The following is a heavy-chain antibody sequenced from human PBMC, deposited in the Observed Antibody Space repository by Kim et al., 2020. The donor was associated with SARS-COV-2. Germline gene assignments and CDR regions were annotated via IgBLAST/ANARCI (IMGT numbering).Heavy chain of an antibody. Sequence: GGSLRLSCAASGFTFSSYWMSWVRQAPGKGLEWVANIRQDGSETHYVDSVKGRFTISRDNAKNSLYLQMNSLRAEDTAVYYCARDLGSSSGDYYYYYGMDVWGHGTTGTVSS. CDR2: IRQDGSET. D-gene: IGHD6-13*01. CDR3: ARDLGSSSGDYYYYYGMDV. CDR1: GFTFSSYW. J-gene: IGHJ6*02. V-gene: IGHV3-7*03.